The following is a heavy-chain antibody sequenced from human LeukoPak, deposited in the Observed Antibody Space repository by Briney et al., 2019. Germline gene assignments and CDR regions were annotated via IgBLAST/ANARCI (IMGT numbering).Heavy chain of an antibody. CDR2: ISGDGATT. D-gene: IGHD3-16*01. J-gene: IGHJ1*01. CDR3: AKDDQRGGFQH. V-gene: IGHV3-43*02. CDR1: GFSFDDNA. Sequence: GGSLRLSCAASGFSFDDNAMYWVRQAPGKGLEWVSLISGDGATTYYADSMKGRFNISRDNSKSSLYLQMNSLRSEDSALYYCAKDDQRGGFQHWGQGTLVTVSS.